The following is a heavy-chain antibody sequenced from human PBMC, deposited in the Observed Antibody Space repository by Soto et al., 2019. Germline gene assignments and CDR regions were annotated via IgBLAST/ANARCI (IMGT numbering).Heavy chain of an antibody. CDR3: ARGYCSGGNCYSGMDV. J-gene: IGHJ6*02. CDR1: VGSFSTHA. Sequence: AVKVSCKASVGSFSTHAILWVRQAPGHGLEWMGGIIAISGTTYYTQKFQGRVTITADEPTSTAFMELSSLKSEDTAVFYCARGYCSGGNCYSGMDVWGQGTMVTVSS. D-gene: IGHD2-15*01. CDR2: IIAISGTT. V-gene: IGHV1-69*13.